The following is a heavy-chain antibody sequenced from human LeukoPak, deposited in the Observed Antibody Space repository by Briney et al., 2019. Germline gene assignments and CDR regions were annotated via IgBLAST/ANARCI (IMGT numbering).Heavy chain of an antibody. Sequence: PSETLSLTCTVSGGSISSSSYYWGWIRQPPRKGLEWIVYIYYSGSTNYNPSLKSRVTISVDTSKNHFSLKLSSVTAAETAVYYCVRGCQRWLQSPFDYWGQGTLVTVSS. J-gene: IGHJ4*02. D-gene: IGHD5-24*01. CDR1: GGSISSSSYY. V-gene: IGHV4-61*05. CDR2: IYYSGST. CDR3: VRGCQRWLQSPFDY.